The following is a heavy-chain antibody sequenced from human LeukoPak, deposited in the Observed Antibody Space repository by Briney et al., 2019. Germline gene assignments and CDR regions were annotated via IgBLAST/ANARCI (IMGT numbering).Heavy chain of an antibody. CDR2: TYYSGTT. Sequence: SETLSMICTVSGGSIISSTYYWGWIRQPPGKGLEWIGSTYYSGTTYYNPSLKSRVTISVDTSRDQFSLKLSSVTAARSAVFHCARHSRCYYDSTGYVYASPASDIGGLGTMVTVSS. CDR1: GGSIISSTYY. D-gene: IGHD3-22*01. CDR3: ARHSRCYYDSTGYVYASPASDI. J-gene: IGHJ3*02. V-gene: IGHV4-39*01.